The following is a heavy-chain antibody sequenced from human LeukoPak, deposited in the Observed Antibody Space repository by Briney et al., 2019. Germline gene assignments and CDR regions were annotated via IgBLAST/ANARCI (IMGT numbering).Heavy chain of an antibody. Sequence: ASVEVSCKVSGYTLTELSMHWVRQAPGKGLEWMGGFDPEDGETIYAQKFQGRVTMTEDTSTDTAYMELSSLRSEDTAVYYCATEGSYYDYVWGSYRPVYYFDYWGQGTLVTVSS. J-gene: IGHJ4*02. CDR2: FDPEDGET. CDR1: GYTLTELS. D-gene: IGHD3-16*02. CDR3: ATEGSYYDYVWGSYRPVYYFDY. V-gene: IGHV1-24*01.